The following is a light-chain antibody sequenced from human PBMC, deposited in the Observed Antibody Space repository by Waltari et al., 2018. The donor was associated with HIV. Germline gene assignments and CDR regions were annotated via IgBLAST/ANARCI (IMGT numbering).Light chain of an antibody. CDR2: DAS. J-gene: IGKJ3*01. V-gene: IGKV1-33*01. CDR3: QQYENNTRRFT. Sequence: DIQTTPSPSSLSASVGDSVTIPCQASQYISNCLNWYQQKPGQAPKLLIYDASNLEAEGPSTFRGSGCGTEFALTISSRQPEDIETEYCQQYENNTRRFTFGPGTKVEIK. CDR1: QYISNC.